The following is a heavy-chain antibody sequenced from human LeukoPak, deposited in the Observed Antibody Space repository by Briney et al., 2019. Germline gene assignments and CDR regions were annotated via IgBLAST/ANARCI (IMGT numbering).Heavy chain of an antibody. CDR3: ARDQVARLRTWSNWFAP. CDR1: GDSVSRYSVA. V-gene: IGHV6-1*01. J-gene: IGHJ5*02. Sequence: SQTLSLTCAVSGDSVSRYSVAWNWIRQSPSRGLEWLVRTYDRLMWFNEYALSVTRRLTIKAETSKNQFSLQLTSVIPADTAVYYCARDQVARLRTWSNWFAPWGQGIQVTVSS. D-gene: IGHD5-12*01. CDR2: TYDRLMWFN.